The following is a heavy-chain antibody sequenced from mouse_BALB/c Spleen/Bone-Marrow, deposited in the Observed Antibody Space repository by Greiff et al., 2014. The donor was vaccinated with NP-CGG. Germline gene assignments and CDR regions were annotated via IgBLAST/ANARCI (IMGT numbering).Heavy chain of an antibody. J-gene: IGHJ4*01. D-gene: IGHD1-1*01. CDR2: INPYNGGT. CDR1: GYSFTGYT. CDR3: ARWDYYGYTMDY. Sequence: VQLQQSGPELVKSGASMKISCKASGYSFTGYTMNWVKQSHGQNLEWIGLINPYNGGTSYNQKFKGKATLTVDKSSSTAYMELLSLTSEDSAVYYCARWDYYGYTMDYWGQGTSVTVSS. V-gene: IGHV1-18*01.